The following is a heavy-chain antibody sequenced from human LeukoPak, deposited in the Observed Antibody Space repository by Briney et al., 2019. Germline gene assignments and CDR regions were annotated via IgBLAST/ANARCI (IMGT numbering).Heavy chain of an antibody. CDR3: ARTRSYYYDSSGYNWFDP. Sequence: SGPALVKPTQTLTLTCTFSGFSISTSGMRVSWIRQPPGKALEWLARIDWDDDKFYGTSLKTRLTISKDTSKNQVVLTMTNMDPVDTATYYCARTRSYYYDSSGYNWFDPWGQGTLVTVSS. CDR1: GFSISTSGMR. CDR2: IDWDDDK. V-gene: IGHV2-70*04. D-gene: IGHD3-22*01. J-gene: IGHJ5*02.